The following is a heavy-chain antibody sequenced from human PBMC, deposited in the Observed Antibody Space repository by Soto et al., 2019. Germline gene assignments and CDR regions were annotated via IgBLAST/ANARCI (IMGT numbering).Heavy chain of an antibody. J-gene: IGHJ4*02. D-gene: IGHD3-10*01. Sequence: ASVKVSCKASGYTFTSYDINWVRQATGQGLEWMGWMNPNSGNTGYAQTFQGRVTITRNTSISTAYMELSSLRSKDTAVYYCALAENGSGFGKYYFDYWGQGTLVTVSS. CDR2: MNPNSGNT. CDR3: ALAENGSGFGKYYFDY. CDR1: GYTFTSYD. V-gene: IGHV1-8*01.